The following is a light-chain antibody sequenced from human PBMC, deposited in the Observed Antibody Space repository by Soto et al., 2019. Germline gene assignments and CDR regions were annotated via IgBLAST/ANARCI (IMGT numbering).Light chain of an antibody. CDR3: QQYDNWPWT. J-gene: IGKJ1*01. Sequence: ERVMTQSPATLSVSPGERATLSCRASQSVSSNLAWYQQKPGQAPRLLIYGASTRATDIPARFSGSGSGTEVTLTISSLQSEDFAIYYCQQYDNWPWTFGPGTKVEIK. CDR1: QSVSSN. CDR2: GAS. V-gene: IGKV3-15*01.